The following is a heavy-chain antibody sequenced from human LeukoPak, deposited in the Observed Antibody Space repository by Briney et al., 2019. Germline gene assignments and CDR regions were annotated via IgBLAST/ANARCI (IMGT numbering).Heavy chain of an antibody. CDR2: ININNGDT. V-gene: IGHV1-2*02. CDR3: GRDVPSSGYASDY. D-gene: IGHD3-22*01. Sequence: EASVKVSCKASGYTFTDYYMHWLRQAPGQGLEWMAWININNGDTKYAQKFQGRVTMTRDTSISTAYMELSSLTSDDTAVYYCGRDVPSSGYASDYWGQGTLVTVSS. CDR1: GYTFTDYY. J-gene: IGHJ4*02.